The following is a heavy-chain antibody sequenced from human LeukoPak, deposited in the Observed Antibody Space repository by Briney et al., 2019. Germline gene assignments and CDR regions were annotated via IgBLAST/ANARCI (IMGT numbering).Heavy chain of an antibody. CDR2: INPNSGGT. Sequence: GASVKVSCKASGYTFTGYYMHCVRQAPGQGLEWMGWINPNSGGTNYAQKFQGWVTMTRDTSISTAYMELSRLRSDDTAVYYCARGDSSSWGWFDPWGQGTLVTVSS. CDR3: ARGDSSSWGWFDP. J-gene: IGHJ5*02. V-gene: IGHV1-2*04. CDR1: GYTFTGYY. D-gene: IGHD6-13*01.